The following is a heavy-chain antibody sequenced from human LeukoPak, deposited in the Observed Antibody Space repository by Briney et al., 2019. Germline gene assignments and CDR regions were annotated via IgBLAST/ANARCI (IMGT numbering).Heavy chain of an antibody. CDR2: MNPNSGNT. CDR1: GGTFSSYA. J-gene: IGHJ4*02. D-gene: IGHD1-26*01. Sequence: GASVKVSCKASGGTFSSYAINWVRQATGQGLEWMGWMNPNSGNTGYAQKFQGRVTITRNTSISTAYMELSSLRSEDTAVYYCARAVGYYFDYWGQGTLVTVSS. V-gene: IGHV1-8*03. CDR3: ARAVGYYFDY.